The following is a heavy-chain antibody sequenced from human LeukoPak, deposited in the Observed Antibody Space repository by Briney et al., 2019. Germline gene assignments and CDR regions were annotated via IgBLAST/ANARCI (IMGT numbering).Heavy chain of an antibody. CDR3: ARDFSRDSSGHYSLDY. D-gene: IGHD3-22*01. CDR1: GFTFSSYA. V-gene: IGHV3-30*04. Sequence: GGSLRLSCAASGFTFSSYAMHWVRQAPGKGLEWVAVISYDGSNKYYADSVKGRFTISRDNSKNTLYLQMNSLRAEDTAVYYCARDFSRDSSGHYSLDYWGQGTLVTVSS. J-gene: IGHJ4*02. CDR2: ISYDGSNK.